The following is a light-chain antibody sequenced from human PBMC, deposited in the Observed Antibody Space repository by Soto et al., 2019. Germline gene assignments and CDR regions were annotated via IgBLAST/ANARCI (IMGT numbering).Light chain of an antibody. Sequence: DIQMTQSPSILSASVGDRVTITCLASQGISSYLAWYQQKPGKAPNLLIYKASSLESGVPSRFSGSGSGTEFTLTISSLQPDDFATYYCQQYNTYSTFGQGTKVDIK. V-gene: IGKV1-5*03. CDR2: KAS. CDR3: QQYNTYST. CDR1: QGISSY. J-gene: IGKJ1*01.